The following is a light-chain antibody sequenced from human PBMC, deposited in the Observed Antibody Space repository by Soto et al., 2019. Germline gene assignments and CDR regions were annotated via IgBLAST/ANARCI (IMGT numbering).Light chain of an antibody. J-gene: IGLJ1*01. CDR3: YSYRGYYTRV. CDR1: SSDVGGYTF. Sequence: LTQPASVSGSPGQSITISCTGTSSDVGGYTFVSWYQQHPGRAPKLLIYEVSRRPSGVSNRFSGSKSGDTASLTISGLQAEDEADYYCYSYRGYYTRVFGTGTKVTVL. CDR2: EVS. V-gene: IGLV2-14*01.